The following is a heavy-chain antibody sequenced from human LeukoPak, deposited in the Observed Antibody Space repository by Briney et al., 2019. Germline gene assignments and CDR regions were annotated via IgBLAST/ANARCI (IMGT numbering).Heavy chain of an antibody. Sequence: SETRSLTCTASGGSISSSGYYWGGIPRPPGKGRGWIGRMYYRGGTYYNPSLKSRVTISVDTSKTQFSLKLSSVTAADTAVYYCARDHRPSYCSGGSCYSHNWFDPWGQGTLVTVSS. CDR1: GGSISSSGYY. V-gene: IGHV4-39*07. J-gene: IGHJ5*02. CDR2: MYYRGGT. D-gene: IGHD2-15*01. CDR3: ARDHRPSYCSGGSCYSHNWFDP.